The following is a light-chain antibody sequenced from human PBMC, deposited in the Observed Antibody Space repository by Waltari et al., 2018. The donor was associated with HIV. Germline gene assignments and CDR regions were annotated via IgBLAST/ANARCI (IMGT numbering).Light chain of an antibody. CDR1: QSVSST. J-gene: IGKJ1*01. CDR2: VAS. CDR3: QQYDDWPRT. V-gene: IGKV3-15*01. Sequence: EKVMTQSPATLSVSPGERVTLSCRASQSVSSTLAWFQQKPGQAPRLLIYVASSRATGVPARFTGSGSGTEFTLTISSLQSEDLAVYYCQQYDDWPRTFGQGTKVEIK.